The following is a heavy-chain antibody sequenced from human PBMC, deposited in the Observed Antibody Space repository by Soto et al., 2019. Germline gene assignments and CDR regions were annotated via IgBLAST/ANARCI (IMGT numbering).Heavy chain of an antibody. V-gene: IGHV3-30*18. Sequence: PGGSLRLSCAASGFTFSSYGMHWVRQAPGKGLEWVAVISYDGSNKYYADSVKGRFTISRDNSKNTLYLQMNSLRAEDTAVYYCAKPGWDEVTGTMYDYFDFWGQGTLVTVSS. J-gene: IGHJ4*02. CDR3: AKPGWDEVTGTMYDYFDF. D-gene: IGHD1-7*01. CDR2: ISYDGSNK. CDR1: GFTFSSYG.